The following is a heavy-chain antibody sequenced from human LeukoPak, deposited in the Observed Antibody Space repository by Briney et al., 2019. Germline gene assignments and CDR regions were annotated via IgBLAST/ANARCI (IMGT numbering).Heavy chain of an antibody. V-gene: IGHV3-23*01. Sequence: GGSLRLSCAASGFTFSSYAMSWVRQAPGKGLEWASAISGSGGSTYYADSVKGRFTISRDNSKNTLYLQMNSLRAEDTAVYYCAKDRLGIVVDSGAFDIWGQGTMVTVSS. CDR1: GFTFSSYA. CDR3: AKDRLGIVVDSGAFDI. CDR2: ISGSGGST. D-gene: IGHD2-2*03. J-gene: IGHJ3*02.